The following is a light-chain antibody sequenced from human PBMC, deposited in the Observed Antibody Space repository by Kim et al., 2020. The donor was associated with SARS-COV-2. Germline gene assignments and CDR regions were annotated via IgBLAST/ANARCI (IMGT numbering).Light chain of an antibody. CDR1: SNNVGNEG. J-gene: IGLJ2*01. CDR3: SAWDSSLSGVV. V-gene: IGLV10-54*04. CDR2: RDN. Sequence: QAGLTQPPSVSKGLKQTATLTCTGNSNNVGNEGAAWLQQHQGHPPKLLSYRDNNRPSGISERFFASRSGNTASLTITGLQPEDEAEYYCSAWDSSLSGVVFGGGTQLTVL.